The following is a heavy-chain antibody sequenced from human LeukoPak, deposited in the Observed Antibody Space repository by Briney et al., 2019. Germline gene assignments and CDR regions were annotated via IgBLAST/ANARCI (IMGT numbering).Heavy chain of an antibody. V-gene: IGHV3-33*03. D-gene: IGHD3-10*01. CDR2: IWYDGNQK. Sequence: GGSLRLSCAASGFTFTSYGMHWVRQAPGKGLEWVAMIWYDGNQKKYADSVEGRLSISRDTSKNTLSLQMNSPRADDRAVYYCARGVPIPATHPIDYWGQGSLVTVSS. CDR3: ARGVPIPATHPIDY. CDR1: GFTFTSYG. J-gene: IGHJ4*02.